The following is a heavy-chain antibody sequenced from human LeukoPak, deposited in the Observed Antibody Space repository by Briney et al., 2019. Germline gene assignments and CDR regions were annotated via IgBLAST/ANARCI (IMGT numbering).Heavy chain of an antibody. D-gene: IGHD6-6*01. J-gene: IGHJ3*02. Sequence: TGGSLRLSCAASGFTFSSYAMHWVRQAPGKGLEWVAVISYDGSNKYYADSVKGRFTISRDNSKNTLYLQMNSLRAEDTAVYYCAREAGSSGGFDIWGQGTMVTVSS. CDR3: AREAGSSGGFDI. CDR2: ISYDGSNK. CDR1: GFTFSSYA. V-gene: IGHV3-30-3*01.